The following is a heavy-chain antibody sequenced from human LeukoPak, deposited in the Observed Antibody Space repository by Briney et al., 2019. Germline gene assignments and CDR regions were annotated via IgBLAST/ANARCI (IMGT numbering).Heavy chain of an antibody. V-gene: IGHV3-23*01. CDR3: AKDGAI. CDR1: GFIISDYA. J-gene: IGHJ3*02. D-gene: IGHD3-16*01. Sequence: GGSLRLSCSASGFIISDYAMHWVRQAPGKGLEWVSGVSGSGGSRYYADSAKGRFTISRDNSKNTLSLQMNSLRAEDTAVYYCAKDGAIWGHGTMVTVSS. CDR2: VSGSGGSR.